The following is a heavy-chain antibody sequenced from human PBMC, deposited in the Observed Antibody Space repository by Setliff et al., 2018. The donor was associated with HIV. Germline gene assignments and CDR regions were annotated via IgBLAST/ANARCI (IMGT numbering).Heavy chain of an antibody. V-gene: IGHV4-59*05. CDR3: ASRVYYYDSNNFLREEGFDP. D-gene: IGHD3-22*01. CDR2: IHYNERT. Sequence: PSETLSLTCIVSGAPISSGTWSWIRQPPGKGLEYIGSIHYNERTYYNPSLKSRVAISIDTSKNQFSLNLTSVTAADTAVYYCASRVYYYDSNNFLREEGFDPWGQGTLVTVSS. J-gene: IGHJ5*02. CDR1: GAPISSGT.